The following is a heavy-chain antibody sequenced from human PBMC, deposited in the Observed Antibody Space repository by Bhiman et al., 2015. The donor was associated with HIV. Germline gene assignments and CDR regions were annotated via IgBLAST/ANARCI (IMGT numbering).Heavy chain of an antibody. V-gene: IGHV3-30*04. CDR3: ARDFGASSSYPLDY. CDR2: ISYDGSNK. D-gene: IGHD6-13*01. J-gene: IGHJ4*02. CDR1: GFTFSSYT. Sequence: QVQLVDSGGGVVQPGRSLRLFCAVSGFTFSSYTMHWVRQAPGKGLEWVAVISYDGSNKYYADSVKGRFTISRDISKSTLYLQMNSLRGDDTAVYYCARDFGASSSYPLDYWGQGTLVTVSS.